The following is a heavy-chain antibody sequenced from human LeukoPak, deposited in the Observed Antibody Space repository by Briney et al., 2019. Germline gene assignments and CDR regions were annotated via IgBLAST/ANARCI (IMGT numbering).Heavy chain of an antibody. Sequence: ASVKVSCKASGYSFTGYYMHWVRQAPGQGLEWMGWINPYSGDTNFAQKFQGGVTVTRDTSISTAYMELSRLRSDDTAVYYCAICSGGSCYLLDYWGQGTLVTVSS. D-gene: IGHD2-15*01. CDR2: INPYSGDT. CDR1: GYSFTGYY. CDR3: AICSGGSCYLLDY. J-gene: IGHJ4*02. V-gene: IGHV1-2*02.